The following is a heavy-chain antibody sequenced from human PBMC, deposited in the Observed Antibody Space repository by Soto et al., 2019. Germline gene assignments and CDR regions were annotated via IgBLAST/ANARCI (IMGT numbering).Heavy chain of an antibody. Sequence: SETLSLTCTLSGGSISSSSYYWGWIRQPPGKGLEWIGSIYTSGSTNYNPSLKSRVTMSVDTSKKQFSLKLSSVTAADTAVYYCARASRFGELQFDYWGQGTLVTVSS. J-gene: IGHJ4*02. D-gene: IGHD3-10*01. CDR3: ARASRFGELQFDY. CDR2: IYTSGST. V-gene: IGHV4-39*07. CDR1: GGSISSSSYY.